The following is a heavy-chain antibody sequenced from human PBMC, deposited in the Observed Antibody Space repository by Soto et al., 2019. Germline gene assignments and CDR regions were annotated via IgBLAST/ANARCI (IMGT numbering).Heavy chain of an antibody. V-gene: IGHV1-8*01. CDR3: ARGRDGYLGDAFDI. CDR2: MNPNSDNT. J-gene: IGHJ3*02. CDR1: GYTFTRSD. Sequence: GASVKVSCKASGYTFTRSDINWVRQATGQGLEWMGWMNPNSDNTGYAQKFQGRVTMTRNTSISTAYMELSSLRSEDTAVYYCARGRDGYLGDAFDIWGQGTMVT. D-gene: IGHD5-12*01.